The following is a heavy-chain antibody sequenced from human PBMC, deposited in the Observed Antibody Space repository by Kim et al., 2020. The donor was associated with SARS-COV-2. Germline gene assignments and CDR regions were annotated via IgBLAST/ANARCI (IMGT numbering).Heavy chain of an antibody. D-gene: IGHD1-26*01. CDR3: VGGGAGQVWDY. Sequence: IRYADSVKGRYIVARDKAKNSVFLQMNSLRDEDTAVYFCVGGGAGQVWDYWGQGTLVTVSS. J-gene: IGHJ4*02. CDR2: I. V-gene: IGHV3-48*02.